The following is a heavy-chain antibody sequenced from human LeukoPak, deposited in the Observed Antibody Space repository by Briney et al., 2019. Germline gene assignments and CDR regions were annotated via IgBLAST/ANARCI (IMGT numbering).Heavy chain of an antibody. J-gene: IGHJ4*02. CDR1: GFTFSSYG. D-gene: IGHD4-17*01. V-gene: IGHV3-30*18. Sequence: GGSLRLSCAASGFTFSSYGMHWVRQAPGKGLEWVAVISYDGSNKYYADSVKGRFTISRDNSKNTLYLQMNSLRAEDTAVYYCAKSPTTVTTFGVVFDYWGQGTLVTVSS. CDR2: ISYDGSNK. CDR3: AKSPTTVTTFGVVFDY.